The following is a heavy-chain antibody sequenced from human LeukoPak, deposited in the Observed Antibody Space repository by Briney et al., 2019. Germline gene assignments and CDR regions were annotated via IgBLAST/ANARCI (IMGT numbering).Heavy chain of an antibody. J-gene: IGHJ4*02. Sequence: ASVKVSCKASGYSLTASDINWVRQATGQGLEWMGWMNPDSGDTGYAQKFQGRLTITRHTSIDTAYMELSGLTSDDTSVYYCTRGWDYWGQGTLVTVSS. CDR3: TRGWDY. CDR1: GYSLTASD. CDR2: MNPDSGDT. V-gene: IGHV1-8*03.